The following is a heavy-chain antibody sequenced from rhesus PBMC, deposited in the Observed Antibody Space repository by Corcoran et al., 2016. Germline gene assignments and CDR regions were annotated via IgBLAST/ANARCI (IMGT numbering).Heavy chain of an antibody. Sequence: QVKLQQWGEGLVRPSETLSLTCAVYGGSISDYYWSWIRQPPGKGLEWMGNIDGNSARTNYNPSHKNRVTISKDTSKNQFALKLSSVTAADTAVYYCAKDGATWAIWGQGVLVTVSS. CDR1: GGSISDYY. CDR3: AKDGATWAI. D-gene: IGHD1-38*01. J-gene: IGHJ4*01. V-gene: IGHV4-73*01. CDR2: IDGNSART.